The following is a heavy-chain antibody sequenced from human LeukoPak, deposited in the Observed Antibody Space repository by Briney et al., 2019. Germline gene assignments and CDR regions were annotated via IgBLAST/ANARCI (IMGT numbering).Heavy chain of an antibody. CDR2: ISYDGSNE. V-gene: IGHV3-30-3*01. D-gene: IGHD3-3*01. CDR3: ARSNYDFWSAPDY. J-gene: IGHJ4*02. Sequence: PGGSLRLSCAASGFTFSSYAMHWVRQAPGKGLEWVAVISYDGSNEYYADSVKGRFTISRDNSKNTLYLQMNSLRAEDTAVYYCARSNYDFWSAPDYWGQGTLVTVSS. CDR1: GFTFSSYA.